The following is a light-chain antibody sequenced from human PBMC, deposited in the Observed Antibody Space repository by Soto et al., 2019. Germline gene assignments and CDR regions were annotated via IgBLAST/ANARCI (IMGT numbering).Light chain of an antibody. CDR1: SSDVGAYDY. CDR2: DVS. V-gene: IGLV2-14*01. CDR3: TSYTSSGNYV. J-gene: IGLJ1*01. Sequence: QSVLPQPASVSGSPGQSISISFTGTSSDVGAYDYVSWYQQHPGKAPKPMIYDVSNRPSGVSNRFSGSKSANTAYLTISGLQAEDEADYYCTSYTSSGNYVFGTGTRSPS.